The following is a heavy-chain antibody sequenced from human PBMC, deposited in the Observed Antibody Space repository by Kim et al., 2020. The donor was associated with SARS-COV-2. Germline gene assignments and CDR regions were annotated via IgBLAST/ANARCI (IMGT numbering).Heavy chain of an antibody. CDR3: ARFPINSGTYWFDP. Sequence: ADSVKGRFTISRDNAKNSLYLQMNSLTDEDTGVYYCARFPINSGTYWFDPWGQGTLVTVSS. J-gene: IGHJ5*02. V-gene: IGHV3-48*03. D-gene: IGHD1-26*01.